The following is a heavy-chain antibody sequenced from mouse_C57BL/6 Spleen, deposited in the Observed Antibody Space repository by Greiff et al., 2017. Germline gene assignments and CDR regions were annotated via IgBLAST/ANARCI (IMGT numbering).Heavy chain of an antibody. Sequence: VQLQQSGAELVRPGTSVKVSCKASGYAFTNYLIEWVKQRPGQGLEWIGVINPGSGGTNYNEKFKGKATLTADKSSSTAYMQLISLTSEDSAVYFCARSIYYDYDRDAMDYWGQGTSVTVSS. CDR2: INPGSGGT. J-gene: IGHJ4*01. CDR3: ARSIYYDYDRDAMDY. D-gene: IGHD2-4*01. V-gene: IGHV1-54*01. CDR1: GYAFTNYL.